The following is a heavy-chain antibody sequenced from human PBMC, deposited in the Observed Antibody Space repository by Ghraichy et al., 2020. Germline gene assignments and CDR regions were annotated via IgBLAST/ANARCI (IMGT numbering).Heavy chain of an antibody. CDR3: AKDLVPPFGSYGDP. D-gene: IGHD1-26*01. J-gene: IGHJ5*02. Sequence: GESLNISCAASGFTFSSYGMHWVRQAPGKGLEWVAFIRYDGSNKYYADSVKGRFTISRDNSKNTLYLQMNSLRAEDTAVYYCAKDLVPPFGSYGDPWGQGTLVTVSS. CDR2: IRYDGSNK. CDR1: GFTFSSYG. V-gene: IGHV3-30*02.